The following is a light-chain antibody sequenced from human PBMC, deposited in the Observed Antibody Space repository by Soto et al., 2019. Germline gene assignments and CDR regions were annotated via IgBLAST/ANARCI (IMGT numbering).Light chain of an antibody. J-gene: IGLJ1*01. V-gene: IGLV2-8*01. CDR2: DVS. CDR1: SSDVGGYNY. CDR3: SSYAGSNNLGV. Sequence: QSVLTQPPSASGSPGQSVTISCTGTSSDVGGYNYVSWYQQHPGKAPKLMIYDVSKRPSGVPDRFSGSKSGNTASLTVSGLQAEDEADYYCSSYAGSNNLGVFGTGTKVTVL.